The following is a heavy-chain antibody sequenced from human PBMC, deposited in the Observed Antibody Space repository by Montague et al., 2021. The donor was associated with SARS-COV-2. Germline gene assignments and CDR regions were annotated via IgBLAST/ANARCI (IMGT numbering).Heavy chain of an antibody. J-gene: IGHJ4*02. CDR1: GYFFGTGYN. CDR3: ARGRVTRAGFDY. V-gene: IGHV4-38-2*02. CDR2: NYLHGNA. Sequence: SETLSLTCSVSGYFFGTGYNGAWIRQSPGKGLEWIGSNYLHGNANYNLSLNSRVTISLDTSKTQFSCRLTSVTTPDTAVYYCARGRVTRAGFDYWGQGIRVIVSS. D-gene: IGHD2-21*02.